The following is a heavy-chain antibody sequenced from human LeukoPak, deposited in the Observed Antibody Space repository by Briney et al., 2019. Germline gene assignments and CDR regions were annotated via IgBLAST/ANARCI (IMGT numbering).Heavy chain of an antibody. CDR3: ARESLYYDILTGYPRPDAFDI. CDR2: IYYSGST. V-gene: IGHV4-59*01. CDR1: GGSISSYY. Sequence: SETLSLTCTVSGGSISSYYRSWIRQPPGKGLEWIGYIYYSGSTNYNPSLKSRVTISVDTSKNQFSLKLSSVTAADTAVYYCARESLYYDILTGYPRPDAFDIWGQGTMVTISS. J-gene: IGHJ3*02. D-gene: IGHD3-9*01.